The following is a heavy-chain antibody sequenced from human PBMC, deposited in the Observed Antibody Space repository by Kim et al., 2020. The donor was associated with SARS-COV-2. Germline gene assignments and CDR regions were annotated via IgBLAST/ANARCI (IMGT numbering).Heavy chain of an antibody. D-gene: IGHD7-27*01. J-gene: IGHJ5*02. CDR3: ARHVFSLTGDHRWFDP. V-gene: IGHV5-10-1*01. Sequence: GESLKISCKGSGYSFTSYWISWVRQMPGKGLEWMGRIDPSDSYTNYSPSFQGHVTISADKSISTAYLQWSSLKASDTAMYYCARHVFSLTGDHRWFDPWGQGTLVTVSS. CDR2: IDPSDSYT. CDR1: GYSFTSYW.